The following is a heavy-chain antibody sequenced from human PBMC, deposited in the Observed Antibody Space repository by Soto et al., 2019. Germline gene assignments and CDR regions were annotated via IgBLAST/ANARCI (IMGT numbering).Heavy chain of an antibody. J-gene: IGHJ4*02. Sequence: QVQLVESGRGVVQPGRSLRLSCAASGFTFSSYGIHWVRQAPGKGLEWVAVISYDGSDQYYADSVKGRFTISRDNSKNTLYLQMNRLRVEDTAVYYCAKFPGYWGQGTLVTVSS. CDR2: ISYDGSDQ. V-gene: IGHV3-30*18. CDR3: AKFPGY. CDR1: GFTFSSYG.